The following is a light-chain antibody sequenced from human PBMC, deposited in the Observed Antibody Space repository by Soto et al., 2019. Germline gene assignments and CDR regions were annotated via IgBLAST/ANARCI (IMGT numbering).Light chain of an antibody. Sequence: QSALTQPASVSASPGQSITISCTAATSDVVEYNYVSWYQQYPGRAPTLLLYEVSHRPSGVSHRFSGSKSGNTASLTISGVQAEDEAHYHCCLYVGATTYVFGTGTKVTVL. J-gene: IGLJ1*01. V-gene: IGLV2-14*01. CDR3: CLYVGATTYV. CDR1: TSDVVEYNY. CDR2: EVS.